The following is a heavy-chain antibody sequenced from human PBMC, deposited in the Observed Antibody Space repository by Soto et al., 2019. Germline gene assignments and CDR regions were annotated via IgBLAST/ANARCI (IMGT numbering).Heavy chain of an antibody. D-gene: IGHD5-18*01. J-gene: IGHJ6*02. V-gene: IGHV3-30-3*01. CDR3: AIDSKIFRIQLWLGDYYYGMDV. Sequence: GGSLRLSCAASGFTFSSYAMHWVRQAPGKGLEWVAVISYDGSNKYYADSVKGRFTISRDNSKNTLYLQMNSLRAEDTAVYYCAIDSKIFRIQLWLGDYYYGMDVWGQGTTVTVSS. CDR1: GFTFSSYA. CDR2: ISYDGSNK.